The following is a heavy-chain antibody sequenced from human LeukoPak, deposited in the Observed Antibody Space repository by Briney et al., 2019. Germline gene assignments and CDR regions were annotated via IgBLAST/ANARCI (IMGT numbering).Heavy chain of an antibody. CDR3: GKGRTGYSYGYGIDS. CDR2: VSTSGGDT. CDR1: GFTFSTYA. D-gene: IGHD5-18*01. V-gene: IGHV3-23*01. Sequence: GGSLRLSCAASGFTFSTYAMSWVRQAPGKGLEWVSSVSTSGGDTYNADSVKGRFTISRDNSKNTLYLQMNSLRAEDTAVYYCGKGRTGYSYGYGIDSWGQGTLDTVSS. J-gene: IGHJ4*02.